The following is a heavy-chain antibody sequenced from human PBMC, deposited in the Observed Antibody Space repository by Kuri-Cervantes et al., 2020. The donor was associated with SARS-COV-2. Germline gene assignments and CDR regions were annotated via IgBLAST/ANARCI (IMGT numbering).Heavy chain of an antibody. J-gene: IGHJ3*02. CDR1: GYSFTSYW. CDR2: IYLGDSDT. Sequence: GGSLRLSCKVSGYSFTSYWIGWVRQMPGKGREWMGIIYLGDSDTRYSPSFQGQVTISADKSISTAYLQWSSLKASDTAMYYCARNHDWPLPYDAFDIWGQGTMVTVSS. V-gene: IGHV5-51*01. D-gene: IGHD3-9*01. CDR3: ARNHDWPLPYDAFDI.